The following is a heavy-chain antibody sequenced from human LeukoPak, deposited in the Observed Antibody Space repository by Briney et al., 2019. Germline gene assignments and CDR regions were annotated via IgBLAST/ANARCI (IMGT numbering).Heavy chain of an antibody. J-gene: IGHJ4*02. Sequence: GGSLRLSCVASGFPFSSYWMTWVRQAPGKGLEWVAVISYDGGNKYYADSVKGRFTISRDNSKNTLYLQMNSLRAEDTAVYYCARGALWSGYFGPHPFDYWGQGTLVTVSS. V-gene: IGHV3-30-3*01. D-gene: IGHD3-3*01. CDR3: ARGALWSGYFGPHPFDY. CDR2: ISYDGGNK. CDR1: GFPFSSYW.